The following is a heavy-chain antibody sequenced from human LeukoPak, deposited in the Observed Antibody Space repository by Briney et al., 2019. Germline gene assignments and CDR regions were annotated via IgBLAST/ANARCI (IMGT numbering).Heavy chain of an antibody. CDR2: ISFDRSNK. J-gene: IGHJ4*02. V-gene: IGHV3-30*04. CDR1: GFTFSTYT. D-gene: IGHD1-1*01. Sequence: PGGSLRLSCAASGFTFSTYTMDWVRQAPGKGLEWVAIISFDRSNKYYADSVKGRFIVSRDNSKNTPYLQMNSLRPEDTAVYYCARGGQLERRSPFDYWGQGTLVTVSS. CDR3: ARGGQLERRSPFDY.